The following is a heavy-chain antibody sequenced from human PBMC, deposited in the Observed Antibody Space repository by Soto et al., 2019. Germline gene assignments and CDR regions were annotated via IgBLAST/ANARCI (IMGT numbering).Heavy chain of an antibody. Sequence: GGSLRLSCAASGFTFSSYGMHWVRQAPGKGLEWVAVISYDGSNKYYADSVKGRFTISRDNSKNTLYLQMNSLRAEDTAVYYCAKKGYYGSGSYYKHYYYGMDVWGQGTTVTVSS. CDR1: GFTFSSYG. D-gene: IGHD3-10*01. V-gene: IGHV3-30*18. CDR2: ISYDGSNK. CDR3: AKKGYYGSGSYYKHYYYGMDV. J-gene: IGHJ6*02.